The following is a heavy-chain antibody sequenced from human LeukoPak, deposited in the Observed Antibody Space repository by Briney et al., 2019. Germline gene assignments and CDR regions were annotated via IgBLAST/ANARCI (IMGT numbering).Heavy chain of an antibody. D-gene: IGHD6-13*01. CDR2: IFTSGGT. CDR3: ARAASSWYLYYYYYYMDV. J-gene: IGHJ6*03. V-gene: IGHV4-4*09. CDR1: GGSISSYY. Sequence: SETLSLTCTVSGGSISSYYWSWIRQPPGKGLEWIGYIFTSGGTNYNPSLKSRVTISVDTSKNQFSLKLSSVTAADTAVYYCARAASSWYLYYYYYYMDVWGKGTTVTVSS.